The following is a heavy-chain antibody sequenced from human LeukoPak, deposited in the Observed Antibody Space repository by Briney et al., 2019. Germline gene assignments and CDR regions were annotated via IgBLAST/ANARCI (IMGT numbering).Heavy chain of an antibody. J-gene: IGHJ3*01. CDR1: GLTFSGLW. CDR2: INSDGSEG. V-gene: IGHV3-7*03. Sequence: PGGSLRLSCAVSGLTFSGLWMSWSRQVPGKGLEWVASINSDGSEGYYADVVKGRFTISRDNAKNSLYLQINSLRAEDTAVYYCARSSYSSSSSVWGQGTMVTVSS. CDR3: ARSSYSSSSSV. D-gene: IGHD6-6*01.